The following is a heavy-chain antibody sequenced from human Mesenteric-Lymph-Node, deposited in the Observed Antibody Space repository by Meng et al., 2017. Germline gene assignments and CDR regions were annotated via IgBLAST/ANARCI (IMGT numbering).Heavy chain of an antibody. Sequence: GGSLRLSCVASGFTFSSYEMNWVRQAPGKGLEWVSYISTTGSTIYYADSVKGRFTISRDNAKNTLYLQMNSLRAEDTAVYYCASSGYKGYYYYGSDVWGQGTTVTVSS. CDR3: ASSGYKGYYYYGSDV. CDR1: GFTFSSYE. D-gene: IGHD3-22*01. J-gene: IGHJ6*02. V-gene: IGHV3-48*03. CDR2: ISTTGSTI.